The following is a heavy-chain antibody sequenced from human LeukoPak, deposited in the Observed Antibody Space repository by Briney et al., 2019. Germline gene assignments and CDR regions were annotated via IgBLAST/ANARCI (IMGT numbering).Heavy chain of an antibody. D-gene: IGHD1-26*01. CDR1: GFTFSNAW. J-gene: IGHJ4*02. CDR3: ASLYIVGGTEGLDH. V-gene: IGHV3-15*01. CDR2: IKSKTDGGAT. Sequence: GGSLRLSCAASGFTFSNAWMSWVRQAPGKGLEWVGRIKSKTDGGATDYAAPVKGRFTISRDDSKNTLYLQMNSLRADDTAVYYCASLYIVGGTEGLDHWGQGTLVTVSS.